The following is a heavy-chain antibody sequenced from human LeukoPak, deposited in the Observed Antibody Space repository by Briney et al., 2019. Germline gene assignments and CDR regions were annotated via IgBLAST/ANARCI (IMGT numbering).Heavy chain of an antibody. D-gene: IGHD6-6*01. J-gene: IGHJ5*02. Sequence: GGSLRLSCAASGFTFSSYAMSWVRQAPGKGLEWVSAISGSGGSTYYADSVKGRFTISRDNSKNTLYLQMNSLRAEDTAVYYCAKDPSIAARSSYWFDPWGQGTLVTVSS. CDR1: GFTFSSYA. CDR2: ISGSGGST. V-gene: IGHV3-23*01. CDR3: AKDPSIAARSSYWFDP.